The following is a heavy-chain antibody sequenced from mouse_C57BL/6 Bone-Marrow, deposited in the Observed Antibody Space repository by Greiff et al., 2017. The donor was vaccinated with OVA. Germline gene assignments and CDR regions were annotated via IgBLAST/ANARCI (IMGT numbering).Heavy chain of an antibody. CDR1: GFNIKDDY. Sequence: VQLQQSGAELVRPGASVKLSCTASGFNIKDDYMHWVKQRPEQGLEWIGWIDPENGDTEYASKFQGKATITADTSSNTAYLQLSSLTSEDTAVYYCTTGTGHFDYWGQGTTLTVSS. CDR3: TTGTGHFDY. CDR2: IDPENGDT. J-gene: IGHJ2*01. V-gene: IGHV14-4*01. D-gene: IGHD4-1*01.